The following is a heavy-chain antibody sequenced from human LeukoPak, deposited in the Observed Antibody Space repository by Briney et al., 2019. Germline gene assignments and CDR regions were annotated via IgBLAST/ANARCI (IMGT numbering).Heavy chain of an antibody. J-gene: IGHJ4*02. D-gene: IGHD2-21*02. CDR2: ISWNSGSI. CDR1: GFTFDDYA. V-gene: IGHV3-9*01. Sequence: PGGSLRLSCAASGFTFDDYAMHWVRQAPGKGLEWVSGISWNSGSIGYADSVKGRFTISRDNAKNSLYLQMNSLRAEDTALYYCAKAALVTIFDYWGQGTLVTVSS. CDR3: AKAALVTIFDY.